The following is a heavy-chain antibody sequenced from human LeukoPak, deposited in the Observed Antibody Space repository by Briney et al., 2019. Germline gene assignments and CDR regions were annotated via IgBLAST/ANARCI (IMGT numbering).Heavy chain of an antibody. CDR2: ISSNGGST. D-gene: IGHD2-15*01. CDR3: ARVTLGYCSGGSCHHYGMDV. V-gene: IGHV3-64*01. J-gene: IGHJ6*02. CDR1: GFTFSSYA. Sequence: GGSLRLSCAASGFTFSSYAMHWVRQAPGKGLEYVSAISSNGGSTYYANSVKGRFTISRDNSKNTLYLQMGSLRAEDMAVYYCARVTLGYCSGGSCHHYGMDVWGQGTTVTVSS.